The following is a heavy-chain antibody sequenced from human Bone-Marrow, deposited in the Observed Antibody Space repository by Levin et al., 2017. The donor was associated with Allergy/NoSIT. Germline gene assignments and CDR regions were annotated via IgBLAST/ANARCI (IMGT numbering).Heavy chain of an antibody. CDR3: ARVVPAVGWGENFDY. CDR2: INHSGST. Sequence: SETLSLTCAVYGGSFSGYYWSWIRQPPGKGLEWIGEINHSGSTNYNPSLKSRVTISVDTSKNQFSLKLSSVTAADTAVYYCARVVPAVGWGENFDYWGQGTLVTVSS. CDR1: GGSFSGYY. V-gene: IGHV4-34*01. J-gene: IGHJ4*02. D-gene: IGHD2-2*01.